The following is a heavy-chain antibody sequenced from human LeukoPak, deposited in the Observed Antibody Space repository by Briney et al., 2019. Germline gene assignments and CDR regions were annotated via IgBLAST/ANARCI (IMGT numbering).Heavy chain of an antibody. CDR1: GYSISSGYY. V-gene: IGHV4-38-2*02. CDR3: ARTPIVVVPAASYYYYMDV. CDR2: ISSSGNT. J-gene: IGHJ6*03. Sequence: SETLSLTCTVSGYSISSGYYWGWIRQPPGKRLEWVGSISSSGNTYYNPTLKSRVTISVDTSKNQFSLKLSSVTAADTAVYYCARTPIVVVPAASYYYYMDVWGKGTTVTVSS. D-gene: IGHD2-2*01.